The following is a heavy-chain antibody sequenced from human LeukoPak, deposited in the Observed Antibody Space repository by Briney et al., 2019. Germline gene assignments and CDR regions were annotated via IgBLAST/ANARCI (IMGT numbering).Heavy chain of an antibody. CDR3: ARHYDILTGYYKRRDNWFDP. CDR1: GGTFSSYA. V-gene: IGHV1-69*06. Sequence: SVKVSCKASGGTFSSYAISWVRQAPGQGLEWMGGIIPIFGTANYAQKFQGRVTITAVKSTSTAYMELSSLRSEDTAVYYCARHYDILTGYYKRRDNWFDPWGQGTLVTVSS. J-gene: IGHJ5*02. D-gene: IGHD3-9*01. CDR2: IIPIFGTA.